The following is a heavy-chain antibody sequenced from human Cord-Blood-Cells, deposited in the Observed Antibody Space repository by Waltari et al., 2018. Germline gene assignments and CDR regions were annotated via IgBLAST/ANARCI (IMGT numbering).Heavy chain of an antibody. CDR2: IYPGDSDT. Sequence: EVQLVQSGAEVKKPGESLKISWQGSGYSFTSYWICWVRQLPGKGLEWMGIIYPGDSDTRYSPSFQGQVTISANKSISTAYLQWSSLKASDTAMYYCATASGIAAAGVAFDYWGQGTLVTVSS. J-gene: IGHJ4*02. CDR1: GYSFTSYW. CDR3: ATASGIAAAGVAFDY. D-gene: IGHD6-13*01. V-gene: IGHV5-51*01.